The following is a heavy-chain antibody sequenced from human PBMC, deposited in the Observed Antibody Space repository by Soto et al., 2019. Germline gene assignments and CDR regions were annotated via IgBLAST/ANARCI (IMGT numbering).Heavy chain of an antibody. D-gene: IGHD3-9*01. J-gene: IGHJ4*02. CDR1: GYTFTGYY. Sequence: ASVKVSCKASGYTFTGYYMHWVRQAPGQGFEWMGRISPKSGGTNYAQKFEGRVNMTWGTSLKTAYMELSSLISEDTAVYYCARPPGYISDWYYFDLWGQGTLVTVSS. CDR2: ISPKSGGT. CDR3: ARPPGYISDWYYFDL. V-gene: IGHV1-2*02.